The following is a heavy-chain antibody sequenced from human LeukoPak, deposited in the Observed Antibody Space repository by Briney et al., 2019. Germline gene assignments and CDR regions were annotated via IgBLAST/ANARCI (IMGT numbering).Heavy chain of an antibody. V-gene: IGHV4-31*11. CDR2: IYYSGST. CDR1: GGSISSAGYY. CDR3: GRAQQGAAGGRYYNHGVDV. Sequence: PSETLSLTCAVSGGSISSAGYYWSWIRQHPGKGLEWIGYIYYSGSTYYNPSLKSRVIISVDTSKNQFSLKLSSVTAADTAVYYCGRAQQGAAGGRYYNHGVDVWGQGTTVTVSS. J-gene: IGHJ6*02. D-gene: IGHD6-13*01.